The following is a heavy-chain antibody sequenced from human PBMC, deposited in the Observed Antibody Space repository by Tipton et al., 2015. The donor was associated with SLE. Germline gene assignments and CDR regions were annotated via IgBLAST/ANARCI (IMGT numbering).Heavy chain of an antibody. CDR3: ARTEWYQSFDY. Sequence: SLRLSCAASGFTFSDYYMSWIRQAPGKGLEWVSYISSSSSYTNYADSVKGRFTISRDNAKNSVYLQMNSQRAEDTAVYYCARTEWYQSFDYWGQGTLVTVSS. V-gene: IGHV3-11*03. CDR1: GFTFSDYY. CDR2: ISSSSSYT. J-gene: IGHJ4*02. D-gene: IGHD2-2*01.